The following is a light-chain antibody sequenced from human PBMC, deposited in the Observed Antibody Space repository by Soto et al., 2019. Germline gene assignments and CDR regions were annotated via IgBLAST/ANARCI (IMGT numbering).Light chain of an antibody. CDR1: QSLLHSNGYNY. V-gene: IGKV2-28*01. CDR3: MQALQTPLFT. Sequence: DIVMTQSPLSLPVTPGEPASISCRSSQSLLHSNGYNYLDWYLQKPGQSPQLLIYLGSNRASGVPDRFSGIGSVTNFTLKISRVEAEDVAVYYCMQALQTPLFTFGPGTKVDIK. J-gene: IGKJ3*01. CDR2: LGS.